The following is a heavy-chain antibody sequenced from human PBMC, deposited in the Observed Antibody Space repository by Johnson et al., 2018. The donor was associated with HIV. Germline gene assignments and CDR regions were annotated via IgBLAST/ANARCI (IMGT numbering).Heavy chain of an antibody. D-gene: IGHD3-10*01. Sequence: HVQLVESGGGLVQPGGSLRLSCVASGFTFSSYTMHWVRQAPGKGLEWVAVITYDGSNKYYADSVKGRFTISRDNSKNTLYLQMNSLRAEDTAVYYCAKEDYYGSGSYDAFDIWGQGTMVTVSS. CDR3: AKEDYYGSGSYDAFDI. CDR2: ITYDGSNK. V-gene: IGHV3-30*04. J-gene: IGHJ3*02. CDR1: GFTFSSYT.